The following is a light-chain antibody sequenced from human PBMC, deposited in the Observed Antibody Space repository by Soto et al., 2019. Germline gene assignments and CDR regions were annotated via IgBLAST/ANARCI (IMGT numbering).Light chain of an antibody. Sequence: HSLRTHPPSSSGTPGQRVTISCSGTSSNIGSNDVYWYQHVPGTAPKLLIYSYNQRPSGIPDRFSGSKSGTSASLAISGLRSEDEADYYCAAWDDSLNGLYVFGTGTKVTV. V-gene: IGLV1-47*02. CDR3: AAWDDSLNGLYV. CDR1: SSNIGSND. CDR2: SYN. J-gene: IGLJ1*01.